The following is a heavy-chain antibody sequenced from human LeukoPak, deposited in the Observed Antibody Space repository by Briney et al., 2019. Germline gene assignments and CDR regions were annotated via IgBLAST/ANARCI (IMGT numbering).Heavy chain of an antibody. CDR2: IIPIFGTA. J-gene: IGHJ5*01. D-gene: IGHD5-18*01. CDR3: ARGIVDTAMVYWFDP. V-gene: IGHV1-69*13. CDR1: GGTFSSYA. Sequence: SVKLSCKASGGTFSSYAISWVRQAPGQGLEWMGGIIPIFGTANYAQKFQGRVTITADESTSTAYMELSSLRSEDTAVYYCARGIVDTAMVYWFDPWGQGTLVTVSS.